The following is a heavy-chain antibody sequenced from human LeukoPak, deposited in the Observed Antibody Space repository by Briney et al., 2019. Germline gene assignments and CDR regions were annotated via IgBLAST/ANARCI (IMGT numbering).Heavy chain of an antibody. CDR2: INHSGST. J-gene: IGHJ6*02. V-gene: IGHV4-34*01. Sequence: SETLSLTCAVYGGSFSGYYWSWIRQPPGKGLEWIGEINHSGSTNYNPSLKSRVTISVDTSENQFSLKLSSVTAADTAVYYCARGGCSSTSCYRAYYYDSSGYGKRYGMDVWGQGTTVTVSS. CDR1: GGSFSGYY. D-gene: IGHD3-22*01. CDR3: ARGGCSSTSCYRAYYYDSSGYGKRYGMDV.